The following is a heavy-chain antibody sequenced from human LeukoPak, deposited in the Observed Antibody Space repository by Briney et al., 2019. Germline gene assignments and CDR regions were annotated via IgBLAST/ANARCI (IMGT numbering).Heavy chain of an antibody. D-gene: IGHD3-9*01. CDR1: GGSISSRNYY. Sequence: SETLSLTCTVSGGSISSRNYYWGWIRQTPGKGLEWIGSIYSSGSTYYNPSLKSPFTISVDTSKNQFSLKLSSVTAADTAIYYCASHYDILTGLAYFDYWGQGTLVTVSS. CDR2: IYSSGST. J-gene: IGHJ4*02. CDR3: ASHYDILTGLAYFDY. V-gene: IGHV4-39*07.